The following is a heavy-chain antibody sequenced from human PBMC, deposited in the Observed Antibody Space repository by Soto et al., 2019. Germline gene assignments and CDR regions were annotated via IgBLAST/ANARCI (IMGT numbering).Heavy chain of an antibody. J-gene: IGHJ5*02. V-gene: IGHV3-7*05. CDR1: GLTFSIYW. Sequence: GGSLRLSCAASGLTFSIYWMSWVRQAPGKGLEWVASINQDGSEGYYVDSVKGRFTISRDNAKNLLYLQMNSLRAEDTAVFYCAKGQLRWGSWGQGTLVTVSS. D-gene: IGHD5-12*01. CDR2: INQDGSEG. CDR3: AKGQLRWGS.